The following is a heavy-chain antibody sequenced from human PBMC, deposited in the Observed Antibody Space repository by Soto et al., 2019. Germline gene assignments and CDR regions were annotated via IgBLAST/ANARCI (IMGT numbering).Heavy chain of an antibody. CDR2: ISYDGSNK. V-gene: IGHV3-30*18. Sequence: QVQLVESGGGVVQPGRSLRLSCAASGFTFSSYGMHWVRQAPGKGLEWVAVISYDGSNKYYADSVKGRFTISRDNSKNTLYLQINSLRAEDTAVYYCAKLLDYDFWSGYYGAYYFDYWGQGTLVTVSS. J-gene: IGHJ4*02. CDR3: AKLLDYDFWSGYYGAYYFDY. D-gene: IGHD3-3*01. CDR1: GFTFSSYG.